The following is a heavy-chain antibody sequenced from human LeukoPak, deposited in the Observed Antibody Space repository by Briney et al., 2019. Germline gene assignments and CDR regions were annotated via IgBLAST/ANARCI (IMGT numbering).Heavy chain of an antibody. J-gene: IGHJ4*02. V-gene: IGHV3-23*01. Sequence: GGSLRLSCAASGFTLSSYAMTWVRQAPGRGLEWVSSVDGGGGGTYYADSVKGRFTISRDNSKDTLYLQMNGLRAEDTAVYYCARDPGGYSYGLGYSFDYWGQGTLVTVSS. CDR1: GFTLSSYA. CDR3: ARDPGGYSYGLGYSFDY. CDR2: VDGGGGGT. D-gene: IGHD5-18*01.